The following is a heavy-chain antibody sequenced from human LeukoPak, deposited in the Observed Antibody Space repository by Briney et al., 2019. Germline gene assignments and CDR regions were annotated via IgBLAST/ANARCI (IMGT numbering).Heavy chain of an antibody. CDR1: GGSVSSISYY. J-gene: IGHJ5*02. CDR3: VRRRDCTSSSCYSGYFDP. D-gene: IGHD2-2*01. Sequence: PSETLPLTCTVSGGSVSSISYYWGWIRQPPGKGLEWIGTVYYRGNTYYNPTLRSRVTISLDTSKSQFSLKVTSVTAADTAVYYCVRRRDCTSSSCYSGYFDPWGQGTLVTVSS. CDR2: VYYRGNT. V-gene: IGHV4-39*01.